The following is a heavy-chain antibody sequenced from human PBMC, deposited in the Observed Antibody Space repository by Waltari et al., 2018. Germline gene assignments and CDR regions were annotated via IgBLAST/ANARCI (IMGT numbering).Heavy chain of an antibody. CDR1: GLNCNINY. CDR3: ARDHHVLRFSYGLDV. CDR2: IYSGGNT. J-gene: IGHJ6*02. Sequence: EEQLVESGGGLVQPGGSLRLSWAVAGLNCNINYMSWVRQAPGKGLEWVSVIYSGGNTYYADSVKGRFIISRDTSKNTLYLQMNSLRAEDTAIYYCARDHHVLRFSYGLDVWGQGTTVTVSS. V-gene: IGHV3-66*01. D-gene: IGHD3-3*01.